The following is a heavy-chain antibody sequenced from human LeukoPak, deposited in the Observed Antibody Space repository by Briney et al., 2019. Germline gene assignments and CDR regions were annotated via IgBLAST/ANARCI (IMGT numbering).Heavy chain of an antibody. CDR2: INHSGST. D-gene: IGHD6-13*01. Sequence: SETLSLTCAGYGESFSGYYWSWIRQPPGKGLEWIGEINHSGSTNYNPSLKSRVTISVDTSKNQFSLKLSSVTAADTAVYYCARGRTYSSSRWFDPWGQGTLVTVSS. J-gene: IGHJ5*02. V-gene: IGHV4-34*01. CDR3: ARGRTYSSSRWFDP. CDR1: GESFSGYY.